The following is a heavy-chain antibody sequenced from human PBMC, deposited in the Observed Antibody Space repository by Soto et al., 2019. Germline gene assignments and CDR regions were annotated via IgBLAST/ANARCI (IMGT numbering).Heavy chain of an antibody. CDR1: GDTFSFYT. D-gene: IGHD3-10*01. CDR3: ATSYGSGYRAFDY. CDR2: VNPILSMS. J-gene: IGHJ4*02. V-gene: IGHV1-69*02. Sequence: QVQLVQSGAELKKPGSSVQVSCKASGDTFSFYTINWVRQAPGLGPEWLGRVNPILSMSNYAQKFQGRVTMTADKSTSTSYMELRSLRSEDTAFYYCATSYGSGYRAFDYWGQGALVTVSS.